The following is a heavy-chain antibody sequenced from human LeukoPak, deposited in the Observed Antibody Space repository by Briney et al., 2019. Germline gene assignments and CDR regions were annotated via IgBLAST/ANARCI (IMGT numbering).Heavy chain of an antibody. V-gene: IGHV4-61*02. CDR3: AWGDSSGDPFDP. CDR1: GGSITSGNYY. D-gene: IGHD3-22*01. J-gene: IGHJ5*02. CDR2: IYTSGGTSGST. Sequence: PSETLSLTCTVSGGSITSGNYYWSWFRQPAGKGLEYIGRIYTSGGTSGSTYYNPSLKSRVTISVDTSKNQFSLKLSSVTAADTAVYYCAWGDSSGDPFDPWGQGTLVTVSS.